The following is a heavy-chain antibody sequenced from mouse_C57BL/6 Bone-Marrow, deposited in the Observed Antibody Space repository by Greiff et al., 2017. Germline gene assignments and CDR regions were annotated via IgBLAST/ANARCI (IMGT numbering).Heavy chain of an antibody. D-gene: IGHD1-1*01. V-gene: IGHV5-17*01. CDR3: ARDYYGSSYDMDY. CDR2: ISSGNSTI. CDR1: GFTFSDYG. Sequence: EVKLMESGGGLVKPGGSLKLSCAASGFTFSDYGMHWVRQAPEKGLEWVAYISSGNSTIYYADTVKGRFTISRDNAKNTLFLQMSSLRSEDTAMYYCARDYYGSSYDMDYWGQGTSVTVSS. J-gene: IGHJ4*01.